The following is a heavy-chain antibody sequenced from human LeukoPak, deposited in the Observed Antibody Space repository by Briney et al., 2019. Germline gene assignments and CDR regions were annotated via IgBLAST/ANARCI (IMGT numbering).Heavy chain of an antibody. CDR3: VTGFTTMGVDYFDY. CDR2: SDLEDGER. D-gene: IGHD1-1*01. J-gene: IGHJ4*02. CDR1: GKTLSDLS. V-gene: IGHV1-24*01. Sequence: ASVKLSCKVSGKTLSDLSIHWLRQPPGKGLEWLGGSDLEDGERIYAQMFQGRVTMTEDTSIDTAYMELSSLRSEDTAVYYCVTGFTTMGVDYFDYWGQGSLVTVS.